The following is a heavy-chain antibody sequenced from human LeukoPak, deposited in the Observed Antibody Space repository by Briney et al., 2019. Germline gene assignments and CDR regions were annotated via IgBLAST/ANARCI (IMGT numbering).Heavy chain of an antibody. Sequence: SETLSLTCTVSGGSISSYYWSWIRQPPGKGLEWIGYIYYSGSTNYNPSLKSRVTISVDTSKNQFSLKLSSVTAADTAVYYCARDPSYHYYDSSGYGDYWGQGTLVTVSS. J-gene: IGHJ4*02. CDR2: IYYSGST. CDR3: ARDPSYHYYDSSGYGDY. V-gene: IGHV4-59*01. D-gene: IGHD3-22*01. CDR1: GGSISSYY.